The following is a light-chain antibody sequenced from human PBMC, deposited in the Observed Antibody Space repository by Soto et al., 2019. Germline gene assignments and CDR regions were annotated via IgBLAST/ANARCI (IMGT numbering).Light chain of an antibody. Sequence: EIVLTQSPCTLSLSPGERATLSCRASQRISTTYLAWFQQKPGQAPRLLIYGASSRATGTPDRFSGRGSGPDFTLTIGSLEPDDFAVYYCQQYGNSPPLTFGGGTKVDIK. V-gene: IGKV3-20*01. J-gene: IGKJ4*01. CDR3: QQYGNSPPLT. CDR2: GAS. CDR1: QRISTTY.